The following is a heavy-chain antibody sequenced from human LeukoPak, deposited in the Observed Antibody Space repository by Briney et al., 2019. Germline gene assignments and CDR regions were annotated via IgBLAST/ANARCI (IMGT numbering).Heavy chain of an antibody. J-gene: IGHJ5*02. CDR2: ISYDGSNK. Sequence: PGGSLRLSCAASGFTFSSYAMHWVRQAPGKGLEWVAVISYDGSNKYYADSVKGRFTISRVNSKNTLYLQMNSLRAEDTAVYYCARGSMVRGVISDNWFDPWGQGTLVTVSS. CDR3: ARGSMVRGVISDNWFDP. V-gene: IGHV3-30*01. D-gene: IGHD3-10*01. CDR1: GFTFSSYA.